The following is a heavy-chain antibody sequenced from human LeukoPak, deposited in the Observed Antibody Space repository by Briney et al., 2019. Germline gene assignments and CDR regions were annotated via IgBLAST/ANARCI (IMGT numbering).Heavy chain of an antibody. CDR3: AKGRSGYDLVFDY. CDR2: ISGSGGST. CDR1: GFTFSSYA. Sequence: TGGSLRLSCAASGFTFSSYAMSWVRQAPGKGLEWVSAISGSGGSTYYADSVTGRLTISRDNSKNTLYLQMNSLRAEDTAVYYCAKGRSGYDLVFDYWGQGTLVTVSS. V-gene: IGHV3-23*01. J-gene: IGHJ4*02. D-gene: IGHD3-22*01.